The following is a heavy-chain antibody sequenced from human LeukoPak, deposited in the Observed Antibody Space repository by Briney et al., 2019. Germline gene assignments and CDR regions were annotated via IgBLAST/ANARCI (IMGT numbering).Heavy chain of an antibody. CDR1: GGSISSSNW. CDR2: IYHSGST. CDR3: ARDGWPDNYYYYGMDV. D-gene: IGHD6-19*01. Sequence: KTSGTLSLTCAVSGGSISSSNWWSWVRQPPGKGLEWIGEIYHSGSTNYNPSLKSRVTISVDKSKNQFSLKLSSVTAADTAVYYCARDGWPDNYYYYGMDVWGQGTTVTVSS. J-gene: IGHJ6*02. V-gene: IGHV4-4*02.